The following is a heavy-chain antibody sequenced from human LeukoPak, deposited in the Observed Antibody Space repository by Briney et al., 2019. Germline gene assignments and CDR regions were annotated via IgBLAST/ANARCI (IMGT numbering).Heavy chain of an antibody. Sequence: PGGSLRLSCAASGFTFSDYYMSRIRQAPGKGLEWVSYISSSGSTIYYADSVKGRFTISRDNAKNSLYLQMNSLRAEDTAVYYCASPSEVGAIDYWGQGTLVTVTS. J-gene: IGHJ4*02. CDR2: ISSSGSTI. CDR1: GFTFSDYY. D-gene: IGHD1-26*01. V-gene: IGHV3-11*01. CDR3: ASPSEVGAIDY.